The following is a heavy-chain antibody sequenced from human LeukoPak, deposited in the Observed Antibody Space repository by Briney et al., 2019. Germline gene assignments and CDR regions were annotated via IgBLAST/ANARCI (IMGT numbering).Heavy chain of an antibody. Sequence: GGSLRLSCAASGFTFSDYYMNWIRQAPGKGLEWVSYISSSGSTIYYADSVKGRFTISRDNAKNSLYLQMNSLRAEDTAVYFCARDAPSAATTFDIWGQGTMVTVSS. D-gene: IGHD2-15*01. V-gene: IGHV3-11*04. CDR1: GFTFSDYY. CDR2: ISSSGSTI. J-gene: IGHJ3*02. CDR3: ARDAPSAATTFDI.